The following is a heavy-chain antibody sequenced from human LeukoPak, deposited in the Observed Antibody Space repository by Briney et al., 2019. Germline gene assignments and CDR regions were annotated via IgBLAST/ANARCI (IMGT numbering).Heavy chain of an antibody. CDR1: GYTFTSYD. Sequence: ASVKVSCKASGYTFTSYDINWVRQATGQGLEWMGWMNPNSGNTGYAQKFQGRVTITRNTSISTAYMELSSLRSEDTAVYYCARHVGAARVLRFDPWGQGILVTVSS. CDR3: ARHVGAARVLRFDP. V-gene: IGHV1-8*03. J-gene: IGHJ5*02. D-gene: IGHD6-25*01. CDR2: MNPNSGNT.